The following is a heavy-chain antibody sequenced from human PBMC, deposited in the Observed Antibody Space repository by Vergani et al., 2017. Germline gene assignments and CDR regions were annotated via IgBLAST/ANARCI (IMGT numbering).Heavy chain of an antibody. J-gene: IGHJ6*02. V-gene: IGHV3-21*01. D-gene: IGHD3-3*01. CDR3: ARAARFLEWLLDYGMDV. CDR1: GFTFSSYS. Sequence: EVQLVESGGGLVKPGGSLRLSCAASGFTFSSYSMNWVRQAPGKGLEWVSSISSSSSYIYYADSVKGRFTISRDNAKNSLYLQMNSLRAEDTAVYYCARAARFLEWLLDYGMDVWGQGTTVTVSS. CDR2: ISSSSSYI.